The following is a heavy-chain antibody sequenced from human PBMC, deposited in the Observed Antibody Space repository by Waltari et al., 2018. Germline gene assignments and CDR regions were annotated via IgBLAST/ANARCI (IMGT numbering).Heavy chain of an antibody. CDR1: GGSISSSSYY. V-gene: IGHV4-39*01. D-gene: IGHD5-18*01. CDR2: IYYSGST. CDR3: AAYSYGFKWDYYYMDV. J-gene: IGHJ6*03. Sequence: QLQLQESGPGLGKPSETLSLTCTVSGGSISSSSYYWGWIRQPPGKGLEWIGSIYYSGSTYYNPSLKSRVTISVDTSKNRFSLKLSSVTAADTAVYYCAAYSYGFKWDYYYMDVWGKGTTVTVSS.